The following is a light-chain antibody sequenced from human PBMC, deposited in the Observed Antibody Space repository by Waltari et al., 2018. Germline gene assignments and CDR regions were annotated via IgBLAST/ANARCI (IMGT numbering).Light chain of an antibody. V-gene: IGLV3-1*01. CDR3: QALGTGAWV. Sequence: SYELTQPPSVSVSPGQTASITCSGNILGNKYASWYQQNPGQSPLLVIYQDTKRPSGIPERFSGSKSGNAATLTISGTQAMDEADYYCQALGTGAWVFGGGTKLTVL. CDR2: QDT. CDR1: ILGNKY. J-gene: IGLJ3*02.